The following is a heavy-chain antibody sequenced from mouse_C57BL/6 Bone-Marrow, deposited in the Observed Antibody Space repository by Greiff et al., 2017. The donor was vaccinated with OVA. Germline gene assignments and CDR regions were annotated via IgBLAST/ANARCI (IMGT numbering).Heavy chain of an antibody. D-gene: IGHD1-1*02. V-gene: IGHV14-4*01. CDR1: GFNITDDY. CDR3: TSCGYFDY. CDR2: IDPENGDT. J-gene: IGHJ2*01. Sequence: VQLQQSGAELVRPGASVKLSCTASGFNITDDYMHWVKQRPEQGLEWIGWIDPENGDTEYASKFQGKATITADTSSNTAYLQLSSLTSEDTAVFYYTSCGYFDYWGQGTTLTVSS.